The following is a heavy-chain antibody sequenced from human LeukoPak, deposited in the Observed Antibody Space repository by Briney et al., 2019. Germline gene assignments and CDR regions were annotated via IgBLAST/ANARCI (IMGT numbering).Heavy chain of an antibody. CDR3: ARGEGDYYYHGMDV. V-gene: IGHV4-59*01. J-gene: IGHJ6*02. CDR2: IYYSGST. Sequence: SETLSLTCTVSGGSISSYYWSWLRQPPGKGLEWIGYIYYSGSTNYNPSLKSRVTISVDTSKNQFSLKLSPVTAADTAVYYCARGEGDYYYHGMDVWGQGTTVTVSS. CDR1: GGSISSYY.